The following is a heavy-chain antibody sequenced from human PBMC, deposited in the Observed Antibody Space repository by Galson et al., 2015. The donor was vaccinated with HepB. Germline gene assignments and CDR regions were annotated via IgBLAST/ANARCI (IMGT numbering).Heavy chain of an antibody. V-gene: IGHV2-5*02. Sequence: PALVKPTQTLTLTCTFSGFSLSSTGVAVGWIRQPPGQALEWLALIYLDGDKRYRPSLKSRLSITKDTSNRQVVLTMTHMDPRDTATYYCSHAEEKDYNSGNYCFDYWGQGILVTVSS. J-gene: IGHJ4*02. D-gene: IGHD3-10*01. CDR1: GFSLSSTGVA. CDR3: SHAEEKDYNSGNYCFDY. CDR2: IYLDGDK.